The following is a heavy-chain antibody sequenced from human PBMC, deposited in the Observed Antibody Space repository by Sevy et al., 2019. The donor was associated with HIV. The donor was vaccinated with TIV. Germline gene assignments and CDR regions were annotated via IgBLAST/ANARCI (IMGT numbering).Heavy chain of an antibody. V-gene: IGHV3-48*02. D-gene: IGHD2-15*01. J-gene: IGHJ4*02. CDR3: ATREGGYCSGGSCAVDY. Sequence: GGTLRLSCAASGFTFSSYSMNWVRQAPGKGLEWVSYISSSSSTIYYADSVKGRFTISRDNAKNSLYLQMNSLRDEETAVYYCATREGGYCSGGSCAVDYWGQGPLVTVSS. CDR1: GFTFSSYS. CDR2: ISSSSSTI.